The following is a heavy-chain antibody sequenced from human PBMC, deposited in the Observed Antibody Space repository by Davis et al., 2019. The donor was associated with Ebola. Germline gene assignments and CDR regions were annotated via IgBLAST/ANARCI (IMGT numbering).Heavy chain of an antibody. CDR2: IHPSGGST. CDR3: ARDLAYCTSDTCFGTDYGSSSDALDI. J-gene: IGHJ3*02. Sequence: ASVKVSCKTSGFTFTSYYIHWIRQAPGQGLEWMGLIHPSGGSTTYARNFQGRVSMTRDTSVSTAYMDLSGLISDDTALYYCARDLAYCTSDTCFGTDYGSSSDALDIWGQGTMVTVSS. V-gene: IGHV1-2*06. CDR1: GFTFTSYY. D-gene: IGHD6-6*01.